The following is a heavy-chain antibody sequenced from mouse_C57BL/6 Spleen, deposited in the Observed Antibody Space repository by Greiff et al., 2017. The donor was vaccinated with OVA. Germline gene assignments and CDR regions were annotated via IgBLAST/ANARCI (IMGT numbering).Heavy chain of an antibody. D-gene: IGHD1-1*01. CDR1: GYTFTSYW. V-gene: IGHV1-55*01. CDR2: IYPGSGST. CDR3: ARHNYGFDY. Sequence: VQLQQPGAELVKPGASVKMSCKASGYTFTSYWITWVKQRPGQGLEWIGDIYPGSGSTNYNEKFKSKATLTVDTSSSTAYMQLSSLTSEDAAFYYCARHNYGFDYWGQGTTLTVSS. J-gene: IGHJ2*01.